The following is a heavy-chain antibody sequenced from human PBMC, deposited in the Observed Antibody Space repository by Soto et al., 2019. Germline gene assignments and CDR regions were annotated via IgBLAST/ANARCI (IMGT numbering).Heavy chain of an antibody. Sequence: SETLSLTCAVYGGSFSGYYWSWIRQPPGKGLEWIGEINHSGSTNYNPSLKSRVTISVDTSKNQFSLKLSSVTAADTAVYYCARGPPSAAAINWFDPWGQGTLVTVSS. CDR2: INHSGST. V-gene: IGHV4-34*01. D-gene: IGHD2-2*02. CDR1: GGSFSGYY. J-gene: IGHJ5*02. CDR3: ARGPPSAAAINWFDP.